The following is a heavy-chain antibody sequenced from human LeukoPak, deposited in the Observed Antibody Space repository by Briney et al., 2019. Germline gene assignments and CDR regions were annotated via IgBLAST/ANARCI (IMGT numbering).Heavy chain of an antibody. CDR1: GGSFSGYY. V-gene: IGHV4-34*01. J-gene: IGHJ3*02. Sequence: SETLSLTCAVYGGSFSGYYWSWIRQPPGKGLEWIGEINHSGSTNYNPSLKSRVTISVDKSKNQFSLKLSSVTAADTAVYYCATGGFVVSDAFDIWGQGTMVTVSS. D-gene: IGHD3-16*01. CDR2: INHSGST. CDR3: ATGGFVVSDAFDI.